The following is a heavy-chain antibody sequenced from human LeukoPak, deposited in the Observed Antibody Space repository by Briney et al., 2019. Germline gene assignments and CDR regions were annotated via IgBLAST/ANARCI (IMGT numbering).Heavy chain of an antibody. CDR3: ARGGGYYAIDY. D-gene: IGHD1-26*01. Sequence: GGSLRLSCAASGFTFSSYSMNWVRQAPGKGLEWVSYISSSSTIYYADSVKGRFTISRDNAKNSLYLQMNSLRAEDTAVYYCARGGGYYAIDYWGQGTLVTVSS. CDR1: GFTFSSYS. V-gene: IGHV3-48*01. CDR2: ISSSSTI. J-gene: IGHJ4*02.